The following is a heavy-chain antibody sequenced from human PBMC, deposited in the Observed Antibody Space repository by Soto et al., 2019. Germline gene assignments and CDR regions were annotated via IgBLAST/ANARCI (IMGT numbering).Heavy chain of an antibody. D-gene: IGHD4-17*01. CDR1: GYSFTSYW. CDR2: IYPGDSDT. CDR3: ARHRGTTVVTRYYYGMDV. Sequence: HGESLKISCQGSGYSFTSYWIGWVRQMPGKGLEWMGIIYPGDSDTRYSPSFQGQVTISADKSISTAYLQWSSLKASDTAMYYCARHRGTTVVTRYYYGMDVWGQGTTVTVSS. J-gene: IGHJ6*02. V-gene: IGHV5-51*01.